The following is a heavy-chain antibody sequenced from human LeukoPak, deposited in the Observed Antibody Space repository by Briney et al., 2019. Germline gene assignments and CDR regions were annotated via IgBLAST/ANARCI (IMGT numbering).Heavy chain of an antibody. J-gene: IGHJ4*02. V-gene: IGHV3-48*01. CDR2: ISSSSSTI. CDR1: GFTFSSYS. Sequence: GGSLRLSCAASGFTFSSYSMNWVRQAPGKGLEWVSYISSSSSTIYYADSVKGRFTISRDNSKNTLYLQMNSLRAEDTAVYYCAKDKASRSGSPPGDYWGQGTLVTVSS. D-gene: IGHD1-26*01. CDR3: AKDKASRSGSPPGDY.